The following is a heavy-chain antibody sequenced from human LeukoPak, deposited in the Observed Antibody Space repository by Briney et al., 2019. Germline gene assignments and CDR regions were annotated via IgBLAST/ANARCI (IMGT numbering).Heavy chain of an antibody. V-gene: IGHV5-51*01. CDR1: GYSFTSYW. J-gene: IGHJ4*02. D-gene: IGHD2-15*01. Sequence: HGESLKISCQGSGYSFTSYWIGWVRQMPGKGLEWMGIIYPGDSDTRHSPSFQGQVTISADKSISTAYLQWSSLKASDTAMYYCARQAIGYCSGGSCYPFDYWGQGTLVTVSS. CDR3: ARQAIGYCSGGSCYPFDY. CDR2: IYPGDSDT.